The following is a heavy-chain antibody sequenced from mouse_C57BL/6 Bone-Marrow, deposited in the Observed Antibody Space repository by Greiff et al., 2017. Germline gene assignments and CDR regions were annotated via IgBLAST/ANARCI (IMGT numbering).Heavy chain of an antibody. CDR3: ARSRTGTYAMDY. J-gene: IGHJ4*01. CDR1: EYEFPSHD. V-gene: IGHV5-2*01. Sequence: EVNVVESGGGLVQPGESLKLSCESNEYEFPSHDMSWVRKTPEKRLELVAAINSDGGSTYYPDTMERRFIISRDNTKKTLYLQISSLRSEDTALYYCARSRTGTYAMDYWGQGTSVTVSS. CDR2: INSDGGST. D-gene: IGHD4-1*01.